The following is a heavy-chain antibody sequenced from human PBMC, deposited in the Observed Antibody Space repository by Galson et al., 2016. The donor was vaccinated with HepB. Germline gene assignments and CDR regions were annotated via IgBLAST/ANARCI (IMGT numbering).Heavy chain of an antibody. CDR2: INAGNANT. D-gene: IGHD3-3*01. J-gene: IGHJ4*02. CDR1: GYSFTTYA. V-gene: IGHV1-3*01. Sequence: SVKVSCKASGYSFTTYAMHWVRQAPGQRLEWMGWINAGNANTTYSQTFQGRVTISRDTSASTASLELSSLRSEDTAVYYCARSRLLEWLLLPHFDYWGQGTLVTVSS. CDR3: ARSRLLEWLLLPHFDY.